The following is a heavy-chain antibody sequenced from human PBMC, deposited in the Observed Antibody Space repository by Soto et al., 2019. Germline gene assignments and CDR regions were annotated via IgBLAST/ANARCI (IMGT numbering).Heavy chain of an antibody. Sequence: SETLSLTCAVSGGSISSSNWWSWVRQPPGKGLGGIGEIYHSGSTNYDPSLKSRVTISVDKSKNQFSLKLSSVTAADTAVDYCASTDCSSTSCYSYYYYGMDVWGQGTTVTVSS. D-gene: IGHD2-2*01. CDR3: ASTDCSSTSCYSYYYYGMDV. CDR1: GGSISSSNW. CDR2: IYHSGST. V-gene: IGHV4-4*02. J-gene: IGHJ6*02.